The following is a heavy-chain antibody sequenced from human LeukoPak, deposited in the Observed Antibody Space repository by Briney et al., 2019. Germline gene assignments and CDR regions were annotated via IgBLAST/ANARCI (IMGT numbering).Heavy chain of an antibody. CDR2: IYYSGST. CDR1: GGSISSYY. V-gene: IGHV4-59*01. D-gene: IGHD3-3*01. CDR3: ARDSGVDAHIDY. J-gene: IGHJ4*02. Sequence: SETLSLTCTVSGGSISSYYWSWIRQPPGKGLEWIGYIYYSGSTKYNPSLKSRVTISVDTSKNQFSLKLSSVTAADTAVYYCARDSGVDAHIDYWGQGTLVTVSA.